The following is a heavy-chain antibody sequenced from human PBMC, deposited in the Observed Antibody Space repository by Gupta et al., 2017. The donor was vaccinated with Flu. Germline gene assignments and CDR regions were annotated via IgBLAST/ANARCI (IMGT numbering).Heavy chain of an antibody. CDR1: GFTFSSYG. J-gene: IGHJ6*02. D-gene: IGHD3-10*01. Sequence: QVQLVESGGGVVQPGRSLRLSCAASGFTFSSYGMHWVRQAPGKGLEWVAVIWYDGSNKYYADSVKGRFTISRDNSKNTLYLQMNSLRAEDTAVYYCARNPYGSGRGMDVWGQGTTVTVSS. V-gene: IGHV3-33*01. CDR3: ARNPYGSGRGMDV. CDR2: IWYDGSNK.